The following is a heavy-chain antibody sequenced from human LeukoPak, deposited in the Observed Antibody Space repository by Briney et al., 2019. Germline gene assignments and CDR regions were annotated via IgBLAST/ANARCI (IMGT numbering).Heavy chain of an antibody. Sequence: SETLSLTCAVSGYSISSGYYWGWIRQPPGKGLEWIGSIYHSGSTYYNPSLKSRVTISVDTSKNRFSLKLSSVTAADTAVYYCARQLLHEVTTNNYFDYWGQGTLVTVSS. CDR3: ARQLLHEVTTNNYFDY. J-gene: IGHJ4*02. D-gene: IGHD4-17*01. CDR2: IYHSGST. CDR1: GYSISSGYY. V-gene: IGHV4-38-2*01.